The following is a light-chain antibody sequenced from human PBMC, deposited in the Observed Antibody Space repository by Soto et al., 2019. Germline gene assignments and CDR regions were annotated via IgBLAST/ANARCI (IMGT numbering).Light chain of an antibody. CDR2: GAS. J-gene: IGKJ3*01. Sequence: ERATLSCMASQRVNNNYLAWYQQPPGQAPRLLIYGASNRATGIPDRFSCSGSGTDFTLSIIFKEAEGIADCGSLPECMPSTFGDGTKVDN. CDR1: QRVNNNY. V-gene: IGKV3-20*01. CDR3: LPECMPST.